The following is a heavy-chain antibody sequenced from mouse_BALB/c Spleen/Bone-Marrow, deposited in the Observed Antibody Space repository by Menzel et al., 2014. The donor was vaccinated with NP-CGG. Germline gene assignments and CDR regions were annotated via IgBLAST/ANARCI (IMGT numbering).Heavy chain of an antibody. V-gene: IGHV1-5*01. CDR1: GYTFSNYW. D-gene: IGHD3-1*01. CDR3: TTLARNKFDY. CDR2: IYPGNSDT. J-gene: IGHJ2*01. Sequence: DVQLQESGTVLARPGAAVKMSCKASGYTFSNYWMHWVKQRPGQGLEWIGTIYPGNSDTTYNQKFKGKATLTAVTSTSTAYMELSSLTNEDSVVYYCTTLARNKFDYWGQGTTLTVSS.